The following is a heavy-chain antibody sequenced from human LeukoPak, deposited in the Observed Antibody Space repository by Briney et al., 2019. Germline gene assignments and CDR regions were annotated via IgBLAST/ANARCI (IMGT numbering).Heavy chain of an antibody. CDR3: ARYRDDWNDELLDY. CDR1: GFTVSSNY. Sequence: GGSLRLSCAASGFTVSSNYMSWVRQAPGKGLEWVSVIYSGGSTYYADSVKGRFTISRDNSKNTLYLQMNSLRAEDTAVYYCARYRDDWNDELLDYWGEGTLVTVSS. V-gene: IGHV3-53*01. J-gene: IGHJ4*02. D-gene: IGHD1-1*01. CDR2: IYSGGST.